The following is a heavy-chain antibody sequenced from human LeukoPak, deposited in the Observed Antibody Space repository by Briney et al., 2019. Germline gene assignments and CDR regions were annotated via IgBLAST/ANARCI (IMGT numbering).Heavy chain of an antibody. J-gene: IGHJ5*02. D-gene: IGHD2-2*01. Sequence: GASVKVSCKASGYTFTGYYMHWVRQAPGQGLGWMGWINPNSGGTNYARKFQGRVTMTRDTSISTAYMELSRLRSDDTAVYYCARVGHGGYCSSTSCSEFDPWGQGTLVTVSS. CDR1: GYTFTGYY. CDR3: ARVGHGGYCSSTSCSEFDP. CDR2: INPNSGGT. V-gene: IGHV1-2*02.